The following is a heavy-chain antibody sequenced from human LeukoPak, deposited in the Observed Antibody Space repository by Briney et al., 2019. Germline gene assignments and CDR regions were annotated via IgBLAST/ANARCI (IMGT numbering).Heavy chain of an antibody. CDR2: MNPNSGNT. J-gene: IGHJ4*02. CDR3: ARSYYYDSSGYYDS. Sequence: GASVKVSCKASGYTFTSYDIHWVRQATGQGLEWMGWMNPNSGNTGYAQKFQGRVTMTRNTSISTAYMELSRLRSDDTAVYYCARSYYYDSSGYYDSWGQGTLVTVSS. V-gene: IGHV1-8*01. D-gene: IGHD3-22*01. CDR1: GYTFTSYD.